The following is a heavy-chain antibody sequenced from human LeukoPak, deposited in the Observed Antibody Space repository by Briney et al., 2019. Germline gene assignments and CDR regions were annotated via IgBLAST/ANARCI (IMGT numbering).Heavy chain of an antibody. CDR2: ISAYNGNT. V-gene: IGHV1-18*01. J-gene: IGHJ6*02. D-gene: IGHD4-11*01. Sequence: GASVKVSCKASGYTFTSYGISWVRQAPGQGLEWTGWISAYNGNTNYAQKLQGRVTMTTDTSTSTAYTELRSLRSDDTAVYYCARGQKVTSPHYGMDVWGQGTTVTVSS. CDR3: ARGQKVTSPHYGMDV. CDR1: GYTFTSYG.